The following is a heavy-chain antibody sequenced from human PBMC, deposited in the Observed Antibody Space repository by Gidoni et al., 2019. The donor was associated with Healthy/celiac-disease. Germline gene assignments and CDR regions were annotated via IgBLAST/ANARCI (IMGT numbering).Heavy chain of an antibody. V-gene: IGHV1-69*04. CDR2: IIPIFGIA. J-gene: IGHJ3*02. Sequence: QGQLVQSGAEVTKPGSSVKVACKASGVTFSSYAISWVRQAPGQGLEWMGRIIPIFGIANYAQKFQGRVTITADKSTSTAYMELSSLRSEDTAVYYCARGTPYYYDSSGYSSDAFDIWGQGTMVTVSS. CDR1: GVTFSSYA. CDR3: ARGTPYYYDSSGYSSDAFDI. D-gene: IGHD3-22*01.